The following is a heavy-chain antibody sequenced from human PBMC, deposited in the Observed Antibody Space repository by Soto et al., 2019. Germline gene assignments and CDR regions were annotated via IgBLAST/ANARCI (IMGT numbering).Heavy chain of an antibody. CDR3: ARGPYGSGHYQYYYGMDV. Sequence: SATLSLTSAVSCGAIRSGGFSWTWIRQPPGKGLEWIGYIYHSVSTYYNPSLKSRVTISVDRSKNQFSLKLSSVTAADTAVYYCARGPYGSGHYQYYYGMDVWGQGTTVTVSS. CDR2: IYHSVST. V-gene: IGHV4-30-2*01. J-gene: IGHJ6*02. D-gene: IGHD3-10*01. CDR1: CGAIRSGGFS.